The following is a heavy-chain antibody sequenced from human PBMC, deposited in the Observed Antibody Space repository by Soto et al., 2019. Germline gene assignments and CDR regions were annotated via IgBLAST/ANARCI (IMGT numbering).Heavy chain of an antibody. CDR2: IWNDGSNK. CDR1: GFTFSGHG. V-gene: IGHV3-33*01. D-gene: IGHD3-22*01. Sequence: GGSLRLSCAASGFTFSGHGMHWVRQAPGKGLEWVAVIWNDGSNKYYADSVKGRFTISRDNYKNTLYLQMNSLRVEDTAVYYCVRDDHSSGPKGYWGKGTRGTASS. J-gene: IGHJ4*02. CDR3: VRDDHSSGPKGY.